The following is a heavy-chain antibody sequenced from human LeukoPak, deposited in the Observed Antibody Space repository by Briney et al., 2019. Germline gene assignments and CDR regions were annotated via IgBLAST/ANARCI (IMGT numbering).Heavy chain of an antibody. CDR1: GYTLTELS. V-gene: IGHV1-8*01. CDR2: MNPNSGNT. D-gene: IGHD3/OR15-3a*01. CDR3: ARGLIFD. Sequence: ASVKVCCKVSGYTLTELSMHWVRQATGQGLEWMGWMNPNSGNTGYAQKFQGRVTMTRNTSISTAYMELSSLRSEDTAVYYCARGLIFDWGQGTLVTVSS. J-gene: IGHJ4*02.